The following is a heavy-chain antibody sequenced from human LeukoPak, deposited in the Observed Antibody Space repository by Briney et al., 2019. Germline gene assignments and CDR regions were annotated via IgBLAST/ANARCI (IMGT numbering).Heavy chain of an antibody. D-gene: IGHD4-17*01. CDR1: GFNLRNYD. V-gene: IGHV3-13*01. J-gene: IGHJ3*02. CDR3: VRVPRGDDYGDCPNSFDI. CDR2: IGIAGDT. Sequence: PGGSLRLSCAASGFNLRNYDLHWVRQGMGEGLQWVSSIGIAGDTYYSGSVKGRFTISRENAKNSLYLQMNSLRAGDAAVYYCVRVPRGDDYGDCPNSFDIWGQGTMVTVSS.